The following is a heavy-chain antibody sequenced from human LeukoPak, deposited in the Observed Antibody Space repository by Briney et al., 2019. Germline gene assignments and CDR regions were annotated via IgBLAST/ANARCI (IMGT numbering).Heavy chain of an antibody. V-gene: IGHV4-4*07. CDR3: ARAIPPYDKAPLEYFDY. CDR2: IYTSGST. Sequence: SETLSLTCAVSGYSISSGYYWSWIRQPAGKGLEWIGRIYTSGSTNYNPSLKSRVTMSVDTSKNQFSLKLSSVTAADTAVYYCARAIPPYDKAPLEYFDYWGQGTLVTVSS. J-gene: IGHJ4*02. D-gene: IGHD3-22*01. CDR1: GYSISSGYY.